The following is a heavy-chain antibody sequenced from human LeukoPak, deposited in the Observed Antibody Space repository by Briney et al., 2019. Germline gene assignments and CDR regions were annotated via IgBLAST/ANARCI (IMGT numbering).Heavy chain of an antibody. V-gene: IGHV3-53*01. CDR3: AREDYYDSSGYYYED. CDR1: GFTVSSNY. D-gene: IGHD3-22*01. Sequence: PGGSLRLSCAAFGFTVSSNYMSWVRQAPGKGLEWVSVIYSGGSTYYADSVKGRFTISRDNSKNTLYLQMNSLRAEDTAVYYCAREDYYDSSGYYYEDWGQGTLVTVSS. J-gene: IGHJ4*02. CDR2: IYSGGST.